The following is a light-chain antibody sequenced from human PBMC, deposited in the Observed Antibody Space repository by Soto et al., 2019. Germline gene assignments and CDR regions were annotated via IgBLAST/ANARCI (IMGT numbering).Light chain of an antibody. Sequence: DIQMTQSPSSVSASVGDRVTITCRASQGISSWLAWYQQKPGTAPNLLISAACSLQSGVPSMFSGSGSGTDFTLIISNLQPQDFATYYCQQANSFPLTFGGGTKVEIK. V-gene: IGKV1-12*01. J-gene: IGKJ4*01. CDR2: AAC. CDR3: QQANSFPLT. CDR1: QGISSW.